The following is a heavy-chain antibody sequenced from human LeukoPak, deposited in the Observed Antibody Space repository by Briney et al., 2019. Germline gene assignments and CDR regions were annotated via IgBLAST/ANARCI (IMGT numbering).Heavy chain of an antibody. CDR1: GFTFGDYA. CDR3: TRGGSGSKTYYYYYMDV. CDR2: IRSKAYGGTT. V-gene: IGHV3-49*04. J-gene: IGHJ6*03. D-gene: IGHD3-10*01. Sequence: GGSLRLSCTASGFTFGDYAMSWVRQAPGKGLEWVGFIRSKAYGGTTEYAASVKGRFTISRDDSKSIAYLQMNSLKTEDTAVYYCTRGGSGSKTYYYYYMDVWGKGTTVTISS.